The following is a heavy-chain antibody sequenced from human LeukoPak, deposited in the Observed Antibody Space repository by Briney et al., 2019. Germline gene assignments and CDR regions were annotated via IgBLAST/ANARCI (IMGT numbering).Heavy chain of an antibody. D-gene: IGHD3-3*01. CDR3: AKLTIFGVVGGDAFDI. Sequence: PSETLSLTCTVSGGSISNYYWNWIRQPPGKGLEWIGYVSYSGSTNYNPSLKSRVTISVDTSKNQFSLKLSSVTAADTAVYYCAKLTIFGVVGGDAFDIWGQGTMVTVSS. CDR1: GGSISNYY. CDR2: VSYSGST. V-gene: IGHV4-59*01. J-gene: IGHJ3*02.